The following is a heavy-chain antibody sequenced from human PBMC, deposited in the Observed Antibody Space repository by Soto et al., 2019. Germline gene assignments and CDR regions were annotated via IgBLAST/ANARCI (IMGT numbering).Heavy chain of an antibody. CDR1: GGSISSGGYY. J-gene: IGHJ5*02. CDR2: IYYSGST. CDR3: PRAPTKVVTPDWFDP. Sequence: SETLSLTCTVSGGSISSGGYYWSLIRQHPGKGLEWIGYIYYSGSTYYNPSLKSRVTISVDTSKNQFSLKLSAVTAADTAVYYCPRAPTKVVTPDWFDPWGQGTLVTVSS. V-gene: IGHV4-31*03. D-gene: IGHD2-21*02.